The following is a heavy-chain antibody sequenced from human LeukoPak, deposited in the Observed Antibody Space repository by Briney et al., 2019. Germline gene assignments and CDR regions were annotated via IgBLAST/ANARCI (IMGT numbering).Heavy chain of an antibody. CDR3: ARWSFIRMAGPENY. Sequence: GGSLRLSCAASGFTFSSYWMSWVRQAPGKGLEWVANIKQDGSEKYYVDSVKGRFTTSRDNAKNSVYLQINSLTAEDTALYHCARWSFIRMAGPENYWGQGTLVTVSS. CDR1: GFTFSSYW. D-gene: IGHD6-19*01. V-gene: IGHV3-7*03. CDR2: IKQDGSEK. J-gene: IGHJ4*01.